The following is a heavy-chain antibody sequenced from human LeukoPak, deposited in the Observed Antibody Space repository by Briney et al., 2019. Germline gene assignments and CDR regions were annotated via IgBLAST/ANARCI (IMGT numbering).Heavy chain of an antibody. D-gene: IGHD5-12*01. V-gene: IGHV4-61*02. J-gene: IGHJ5*02. CDR1: GGSISSGSCY. CDR2: IYTSGST. CDR3: ARGSDYDNWFDP. Sequence: SQTLSLTCTVSGGSISSGSCYWSWIRQPAGKGLEWIGRIYTSGSTNYNPSLKSRVTISVDTSKNQFSLKLSSVTAADTAVYYCARGSDYDNWFDPWGQGTLVTVSS.